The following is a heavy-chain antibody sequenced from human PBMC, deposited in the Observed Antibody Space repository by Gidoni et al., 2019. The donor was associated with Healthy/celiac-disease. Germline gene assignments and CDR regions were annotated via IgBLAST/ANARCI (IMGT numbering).Heavy chain of an antibody. Sequence: QVQLVESGGGVVQPGRSLRLSCAASGVTFSSYAMHWVRQAPGKGLEWVAVISYDGSNKYYADSVKGRFTISRDNSKNTLYLQMNSLRAEDTAVYYCARDYCSSTSCYNHYYYGMDVWGQGTTVTVSS. V-gene: IGHV3-30*01. J-gene: IGHJ6*02. CDR3: ARDYCSSTSCYNHYYYGMDV. D-gene: IGHD2-2*02. CDR1: GVTFSSYA. CDR2: ISYDGSNK.